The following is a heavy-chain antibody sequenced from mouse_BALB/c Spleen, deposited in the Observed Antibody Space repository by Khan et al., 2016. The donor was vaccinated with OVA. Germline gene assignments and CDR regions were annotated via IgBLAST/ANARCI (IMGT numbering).Heavy chain of an antibody. CDR2: INPYNGGT. CDR3: ARGNWQAYYFDY. V-gene: IGHV1S136*01. J-gene: IGHJ2*01. D-gene: IGHD3-2*02. CDR1: GYTFTNYV. Sequence: VQLKQSGPGLVKPGASVKMSCKASGYTFTNYVLHWVKQKPGQGLEWIGYINPYNGGTKYTEKFKGQSTLASDKSSITAYMELSSLTSEDSAVNYCARGNWQAYYFDYWGQGTTRTLSS.